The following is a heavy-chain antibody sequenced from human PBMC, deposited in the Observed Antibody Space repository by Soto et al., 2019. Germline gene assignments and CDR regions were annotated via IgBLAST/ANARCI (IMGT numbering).Heavy chain of an antibody. CDR1: GFIFSYYW. CDR3: ARDSGDRSIAY. J-gene: IGHJ4*02. Sequence: GGSLRLSCTAPGFIFSYYWMAWVRQGPGRGLEWVAHIKEDGSKEYYVDSVKGRFTISRDNAKRSLYLQMNSLRAEDTAVYYCARDSGDRSIAYWGQGTLDTVSS. CDR2: IKEDGSKE. V-gene: IGHV3-7*05. D-gene: IGHD7-27*01.